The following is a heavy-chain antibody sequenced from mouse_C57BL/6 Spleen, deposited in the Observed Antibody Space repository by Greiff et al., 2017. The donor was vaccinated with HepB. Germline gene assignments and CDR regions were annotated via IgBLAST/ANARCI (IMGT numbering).Heavy chain of an antibody. Sequence: QVQLQQSGAELVRPGTSVKMSCKASGYTFTNYWIGWAKQRPGHGLEWIGDIYPGGGYTNYNEKFKGKATLTTDKSSSTAYMQFSSLTSEDSAIYYCARVYDGYYNYWGQGTTLTVSS. J-gene: IGHJ2*01. CDR1: GYTFTNYW. CDR3: ARVYDGYYNY. V-gene: IGHV1-63*01. CDR2: IYPGGGYT. D-gene: IGHD2-3*01.